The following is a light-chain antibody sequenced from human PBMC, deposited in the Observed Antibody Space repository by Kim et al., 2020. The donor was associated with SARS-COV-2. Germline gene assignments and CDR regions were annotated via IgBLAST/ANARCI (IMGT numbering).Light chain of an antibody. CDR3: QKYNSAPRT. J-gene: IGKJ1*01. Sequence: DIQMTQSPSSLSASVGDRVTITCRASQGISNYLAWYQQKPGKVPKLLIYDASTLQSGVPYRFSGSGSGTDFTLTISSLQPEDVATYYCQKYNSAPRTFGQVTKVDIK. CDR1: QGISNY. V-gene: IGKV1-27*01. CDR2: DAS.